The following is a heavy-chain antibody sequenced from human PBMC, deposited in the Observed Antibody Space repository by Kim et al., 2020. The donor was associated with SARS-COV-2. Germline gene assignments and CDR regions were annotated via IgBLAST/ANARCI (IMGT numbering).Heavy chain of an antibody. V-gene: IGHV3-30*18. CDR3: AKDYWGFFGVGALPPFRGYGMYV. J-gene: IGHJ6*04. D-gene: IGHD1-26*01. CDR2: ISYDGSNK. Sequence: GGSLRLSCAASGFTFSIYGMPGVRQAPGKGLEWVAVISYDGSNKYYADSVKGRFTISRDNSKNTLYLQMNSLRAEDTAVYYCAKDYWGFFGVGALPPFRGYGMYVCGEGTTVTVSS. CDR1: GFTFSIYG.